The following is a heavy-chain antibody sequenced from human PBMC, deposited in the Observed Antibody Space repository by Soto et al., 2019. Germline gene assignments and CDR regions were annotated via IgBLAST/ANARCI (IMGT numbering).Heavy chain of an antibody. Sequence: GGSLRLSCAASGFTFSSYGMHWVRQAPGKGLEWVAVIWYDGSNKYYADSVKGRFTISRDNSKNTLYLQMNSLRAEDTAVYYCARDRGTFWGVIDSDAFDIWGQGTMVTVSS. CDR3: ARDRGTFWGVIDSDAFDI. D-gene: IGHD3-16*02. J-gene: IGHJ3*02. CDR1: GFTFSSYG. V-gene: IGHV3-33*01. CDR2: IWYDGSNK.